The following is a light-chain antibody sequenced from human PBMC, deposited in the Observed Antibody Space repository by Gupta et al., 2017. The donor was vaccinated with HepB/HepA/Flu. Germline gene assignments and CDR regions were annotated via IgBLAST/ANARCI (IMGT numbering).Light chain of an antibody. J-gene: IGLJ2*01. CDR2: ANN. CDR3: AAWDDSLNGVI. Sequence: QSVLTQPLSASGTPGQRVTISCSGSSSNVGSNTVNWYQQVPGTAPKLLIYANNQRPSGVPDRFSGSKSGTSASLAISGLHSEDEADYYCAAWDDSLNGVIFGGGTKVTVL. CDR1: SSNVGSNT. V-gene: IGLV1-44*01.